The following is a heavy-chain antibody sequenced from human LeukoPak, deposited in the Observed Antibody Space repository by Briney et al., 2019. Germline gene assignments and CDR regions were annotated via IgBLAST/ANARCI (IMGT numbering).Heavy chain of an antibody. Sequence: PGGSLRLSCAASGFTFSSYAMSWVRQAPGKGLEWVSAISGSGGSTYYADSEKGRFTISRDNSKNTLYLQMNSLRAEDTAVYYCANTGPYDRTYYYYGMDVWGQGTTVTVSS. J-gene: IGHJ6*02. CDR1: GFTFSSYA. V-gene: IGHV3-23*01. D-gene: IGHD1-14*01. CDR2: ISGSGGST. CDR3: ANTGPYDRTYYYYGMDV.